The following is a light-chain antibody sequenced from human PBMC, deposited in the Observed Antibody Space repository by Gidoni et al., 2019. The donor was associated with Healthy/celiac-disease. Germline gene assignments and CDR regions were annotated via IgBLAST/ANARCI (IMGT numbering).Light chain of an antibody. CDR2: AAS. V-gene: IGKV1-39*01. CDR1: QSISSY. CDR3: QQSYSTPRWT. Sequence: DIQMTQSPSSLSASVGDRVTITCRASQSISSYLNWYQQKPGKAPTLLIYAASSLQSGVPSRFSCSGSGTDFTLTISSLQPEDFATYYCQQSYSTPRWTFGQGTKVEIK. J-gene: IGKJ1*01.